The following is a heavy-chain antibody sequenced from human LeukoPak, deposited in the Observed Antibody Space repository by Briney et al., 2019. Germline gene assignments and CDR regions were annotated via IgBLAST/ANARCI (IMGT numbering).Heavy chain of an antibody. D-gene: IGHD2-2*02. CDR1: GFTFSNYS. J-gene: IGHJ4*02. V-gene: IGHV3-48*01. CDR2: ISSSSSTI. CDR3: ARGIYCSSTSCYRGDFDY. Sequence: GGSLRLSCAASGFTFSNYSTNWVRQAPGKGLEWVSYISSSSSTIYYADSVKGRFTISRDNAKNSLYLQMNSLRAEDTAVYYCARGIYCSSTSCYRGDFDYWGQGTLVTVSS.